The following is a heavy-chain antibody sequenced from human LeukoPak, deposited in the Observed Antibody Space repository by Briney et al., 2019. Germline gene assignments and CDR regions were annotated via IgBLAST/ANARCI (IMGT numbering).Heavy chain of an antibody. Sequence: ASVKVSCATSGYSFTSFGISWVRQAPGEGLEWGGWICGYNGNTNYAQKFQGRVTLTTDTSTNTAYMELRSLRSDDTAVYYCERWAGGITISAVGDFDYWGQGTLVTVSS. D-gene: IGHD3-3*01. V-gene: IGHV1-18*01. J-gene: IGHJ4*02. CDR2: ICGYNGNT. CDR1: GYSFTSFG. CDR3: ERWAGGITISAVGDFDY.